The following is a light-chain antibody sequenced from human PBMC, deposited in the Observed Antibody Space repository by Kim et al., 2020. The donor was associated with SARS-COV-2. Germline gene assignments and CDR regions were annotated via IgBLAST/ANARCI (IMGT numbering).Light chain of an antibody. CDR3: NSRDNNDNVL. Sequence: AWGQTVRITCQGDSLRSYYTTWFQQKPGQAPMVVVYGKNNRPSGIPARFSGSSSGNTASLTITGTQAGDEADYYCNSRDNNDNVLFGGGTRLTVL. CDR2: GKN. V-gene: IGLV3-19*01. J-gene: IGLJ2*01. CDR1: SLRSYY.